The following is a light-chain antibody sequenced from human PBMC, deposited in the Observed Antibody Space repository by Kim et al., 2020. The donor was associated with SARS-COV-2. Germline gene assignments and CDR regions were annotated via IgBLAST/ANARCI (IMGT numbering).Light chain of an antibody. CDR1: SGYSNYK. Sequence: GTLSSGYSNYKVDWYQQRPGKGLRFVMRVGTGGIVGSKGDGIPDRFSVLGSGLNRYLTIKNIQEEDESDYHCGADHGSGSNFVYVFGTGTKVTVL. V-gene: IGLV9-49*01. CDR2: VGTGGIVG. J-gene: IGLJ1*01. CDR3: GADHGSGSNFVYV.